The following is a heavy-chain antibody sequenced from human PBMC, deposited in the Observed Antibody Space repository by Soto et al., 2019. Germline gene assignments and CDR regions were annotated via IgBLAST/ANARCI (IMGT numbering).Heavy chain of an antibody. Sequence: ASVKVSCKASGYTFTGYYMHWVRQAPEQGLEWMGWINPNSGGTNYAQKFQGWVTMTRDTSISTAYMELSRLRSDDTAVYYCAREGIDYYDSSGYPRAFDIWGQGTMVTVSS. CDR2: INPNSGGT. J-gene: IGHJ3*02. CDR1: GYTFTGYY. CDR3: AREGIDYYDSSGYPRAFDI. V-gene: IGHV1-2*04. D-gene: IGHD3-22*01.